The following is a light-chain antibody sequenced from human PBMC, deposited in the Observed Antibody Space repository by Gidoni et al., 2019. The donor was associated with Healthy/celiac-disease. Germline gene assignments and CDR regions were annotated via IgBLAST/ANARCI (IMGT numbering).Light chain of an antibody. CDR3: QHYKSYPLT. J-gene: IGKJ4*01. CDR1: QSISIW. V-gene: IGKV1-5*03. Sequence: DIQMTQSPSTLSASVGDRVTITCRASQSISIWLAWYQQTPGKAPKLLIYKASTLESGVPARFSGSGSGTEFTITISSLQPDDFATYYCQHYKSYPLTFGGGTKVGIK. CDR2: KAS.